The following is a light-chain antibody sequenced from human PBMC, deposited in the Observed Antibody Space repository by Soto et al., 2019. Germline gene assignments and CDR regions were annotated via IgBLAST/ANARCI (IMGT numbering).Light chain of an antibody. CDR1: QSVSRY. V-gene: IGKV3-11*01. CDR2: DAS. Sequence: EVVLTQSPATLSLSPGERATLSCRASQSVSRYLAWYQQKPGQAPRLLIYDASSRATGIPARFSGSGSGTDVTLTISSREPEDFAVYYCQQRSNWPPALTFGGGTKLEIK. CDR3: QQRSNWPPALT. J-gene: IGKJ4*01.